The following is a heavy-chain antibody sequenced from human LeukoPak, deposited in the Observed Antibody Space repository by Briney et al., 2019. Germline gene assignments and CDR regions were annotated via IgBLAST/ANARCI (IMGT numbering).Heavy chain of an antibody. V-gene: IGHV4-38-2*02. D-gene: IGHD3-10*01. CDR1: GYSISTGYY. CDR2: IYHSGST. Sequence: SETLSLTCTVSGYSISTGYYWGWIRQPPGKGLEWIGSIYHSGSTYYNPSLKSRVTISVDTSKNQFSLKLSSVTAADTAVYYCARSMVRGVMVDYWGQGTLVTVSS. J-gene: IGHJ4*02. CDR3: ARSMVRGVMVDY.